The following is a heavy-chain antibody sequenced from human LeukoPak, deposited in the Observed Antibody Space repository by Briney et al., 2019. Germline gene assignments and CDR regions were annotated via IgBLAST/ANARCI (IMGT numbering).Heavy chain of an antibody. Sequence: GGSLRLSCAASGFSFNSYSMNWVRQAPGKGLEWISYINSSSDTIYYADSVKGRFTVSTDNAKNSLYLQMNSLRDEDTAVYYCARNLGQRWLEFGFFDPWGQGTRVTVSS. V-gene: IGHV3-48*02. CDR3: ARNLGQRWLEFGFFDP. CDR1: GFSFNSYS. CDR2: INSSSDTI. J-gene: IGHJ5*02. D-gene: IGHD5-24*01.